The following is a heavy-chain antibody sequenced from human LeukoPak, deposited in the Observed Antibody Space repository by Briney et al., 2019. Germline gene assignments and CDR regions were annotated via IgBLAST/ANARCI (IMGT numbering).Heavy chain of an antibody. J-gene: IGHJ4*02. Sequence: GGSLRLSCAAYGFTFSNYAMSWVRQSPGKGLEWISGITCSADNTYYADSVKGRLTIYRDNSKKTLYLQMNRLRAEDTAVHYCAKRIAVAGTRYFDYWGQGTLVTVSS. CDR1: GFTFSNYA. V-gene: IGHV3-23*01. CDR3: AKRIAVAGTRYFDY. D-gene: IGHD6-19*01. CDR2: ITCSADNT.